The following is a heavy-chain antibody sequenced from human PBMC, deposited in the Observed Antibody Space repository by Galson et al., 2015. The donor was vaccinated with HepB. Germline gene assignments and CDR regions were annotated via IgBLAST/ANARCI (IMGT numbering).Heavy chain of an antibody. CDR1: GFTFTNYA. V-gene: IGHV3-23*01. CDR2: ISGSGSRT. Sequence: SLRLSCAASGFTFTNYAMNWVRQAPGKGLEWVSDISGSGSRTSYADSVKGRFTISRDNAKNSLYLRMNSLRAEDTALYYCSSGRGLYWGQGTLVTVSS. CDR3: SSGRGLY. D-gene: IGHD2-21*01. J-gene: IGHJ4*02.